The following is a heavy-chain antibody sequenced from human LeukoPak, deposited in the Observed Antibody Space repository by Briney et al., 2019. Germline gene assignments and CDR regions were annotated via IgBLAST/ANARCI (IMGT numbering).Heavy chain of an antibody. CDR1: GGSISSSSYY. D-gene: IGHD2-2*01. Sequence: ETLSLTCTVSGGSISSSSYYWGWIRQPPGKGLEWVTTISESSRDTYYADSVKGRFTVSRDNSKNTLYLQMNSLRADDTAVYYCVKGGWGYALDYWGQGTLVTVSS. CDR3: VKGGWGYALDY. V-gene: IGHV3-23*01. J-gene: IGHJ4*02. CDR2: ISESSRDT.